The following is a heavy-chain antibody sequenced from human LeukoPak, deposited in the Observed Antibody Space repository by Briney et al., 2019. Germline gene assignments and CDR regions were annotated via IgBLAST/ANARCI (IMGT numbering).Heavy chain of an antibody. V-gene: IGHV1-69*13. Sequence: GASVKVSCKASGGTFSSYAISWVRQAPGQGLEWMGGIIPIFGTANYAQKFQGRVTITADESTSTAYMELSSLRSEDTAVYYCARDCITIFGVVIIPHYYYGMDVWGQGTTVTVSS. J-gene: IGHJ6*02. CDR3: ARDCITIFGVVIIPHYYYGMDV. D-gene: IGHD3-3*01. CDR1: GGTFSSYA. CDR2: IIPIFGTA.